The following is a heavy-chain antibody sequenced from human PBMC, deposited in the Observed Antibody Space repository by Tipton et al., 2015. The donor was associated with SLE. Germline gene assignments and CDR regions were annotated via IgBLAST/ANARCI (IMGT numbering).Heavy chain of an antibody. D-gene: IGHD2-15*01. V-gene: IGHV3-74*01. J-gene: IGHJ3*01. CDR2: ISPDGTTE. CDR3: LKEWSAFDV. CDR1: GFSFSDFN. Sequence: GSLRLSCAASGFSFSDFNMNWVRQAPGKGLVWVADISPDGTTERYADLVKGRFTISRDNAENTLNLQMNSLRVEDTAVYFCLKEWSAFDVWGQGTMITVSS.